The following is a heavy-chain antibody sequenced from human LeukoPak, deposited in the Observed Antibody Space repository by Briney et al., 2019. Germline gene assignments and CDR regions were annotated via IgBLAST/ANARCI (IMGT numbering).Heavy chain of an antibody. V-gene: IGHV4-59*01. J-gene: IGHJ5*02. D-gene: IGHD6-19*01. CDR1: GGSISSYY. CDR2: IYYSGST. Sequence: PSETLSLTCTVSGGSISSYYWSWIRQPPGKGLEWIGYIYYSGSTNYNPSLKSRVTISVDTSKNQFSLKLSSVTAADTAVYYCARAGHSGWYGSWFDPWGQGTLVTVS. CDR3: ARAGHSGWYGSWFDP.